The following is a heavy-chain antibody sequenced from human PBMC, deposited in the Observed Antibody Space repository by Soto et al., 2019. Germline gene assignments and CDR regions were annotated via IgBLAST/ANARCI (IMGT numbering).Heavy chain of an antibody. V-gene: IGHV2-26*01. Sequence: SGPTLVNPTETLTLTCTVSGFSLSNARMGVSWIRQPPGKALEWLAHIFSNDEKSYSTSLKSRLTISKDTSKSQVVLTMTNMDPVDTATYYCARMTRSSSWYSNPPCFDYWGQGTLVTVSS. J-gene: IGHJ4*02. D-gene: IGHD6-13*01. CDR3: ARMTRSSSWYSNPPCFDY. CDR2: IFSNDEK. CDR1: GFSLSNARMG.